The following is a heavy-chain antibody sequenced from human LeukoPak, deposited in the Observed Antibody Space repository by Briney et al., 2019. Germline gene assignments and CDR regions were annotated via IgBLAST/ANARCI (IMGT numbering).Heavy chain of an antibody. Sequence: GGSLRLSCAASGFTFSDYGMHWVRQAPGKGLEWVAVIWYDGSNIYYADSVKGRFTISRDNAKNSVYLQMNSLRAEDTAVYYCARENVGLTTAFDYWGQGTLVTVSS. V-gene: IGHV3-33*01. CDR3: ARENVGLTTAFDY. CDR2: IWYDGSNI. J-gene: IGHJ4*02. D-gene: IGHD1-26*01. CDR1: GFTFSDYG.